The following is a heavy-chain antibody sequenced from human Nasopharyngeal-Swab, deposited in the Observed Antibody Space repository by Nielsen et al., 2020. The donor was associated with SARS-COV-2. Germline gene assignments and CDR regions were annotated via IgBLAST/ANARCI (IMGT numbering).Heavy chain of an antibody. CDR1: GDSVSSNSAA. D-gene: IGHD6-19*01. Sequence: SQTLSLTCAISGDSVSSNSAAWNSIRQSPSRGLEWLGRTYYRSKWYNDHAVSVKSRITINPDTSKNQFSLQLNSVTPEDTAVYYCARAGYSCGWDFDYWGQGTLVTVSS. CDR3: ARAGYSCGWDFDY. J-gene: IGHJ4*02. CDR2: TYYRSKWYN. V-gene: IGHV6-1*01.